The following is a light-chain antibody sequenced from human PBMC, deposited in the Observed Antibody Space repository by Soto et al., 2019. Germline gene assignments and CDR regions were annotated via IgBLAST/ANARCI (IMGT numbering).Light chain of an antibody. CDR3: QQYNNWPRAT. CDR1: QSISSN. CDR2: RTS. J-gene: IGKJ4*01. V-gene: IGKV3-15*01. Sequence: EIVMTQSPATLSVSPGERATLSCRASQSISSNLAWYQHKPGQAPRLLIFRTSSRATGFPARFSGSWSGTEFNLTISSLQSEDFGVYYCQQYNNWPRATFGGGTKVDIK.